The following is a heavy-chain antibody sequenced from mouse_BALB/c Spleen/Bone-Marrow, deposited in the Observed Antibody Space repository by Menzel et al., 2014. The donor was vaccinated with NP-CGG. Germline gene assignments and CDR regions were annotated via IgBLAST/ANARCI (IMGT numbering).Heavy chain of an antibody. Sequence: SGPDLVKPGASVKMSCKASGYTFTSYVMHWVKQKPGQGLEWIGYINPYNDGTKYNEKFKGMATLTSDRSSSTAYMEHSSLTSEDSAVYYCAKGGNYRYDFDYWGQGTTLTVSS. V-gene: IGHV1-14*01. CDR3: AKGGNYRYDFDY. J-gene: IGHJ2*01. CDR2: INPYNDGT. CDR1: GYTFTSYV. D-gene: IGHD2-14*01.